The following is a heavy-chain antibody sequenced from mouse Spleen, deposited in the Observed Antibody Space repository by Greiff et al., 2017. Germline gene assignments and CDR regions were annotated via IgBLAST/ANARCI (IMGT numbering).Heavy chain of an antibody. CDR1: GFSLTSYG. Sequence: VKVVESGPGLVQPSQSLSITCTVSGFSLTSYGVHWVRQSPGKGLEWLGVIWSGGSTDYNAAFISRLSISKDNSKSQVFFKMNSLQADDTAIYYCARTPPYGSSPRFAYWGQGTLVTVSA. V-gene: IGHV2-2*01. D-gene: IGHD1-1*01. CDR2: IWSGGST. CDR3: ARTPPYGSSPRFAY. J-gene: IGHJ3*01.